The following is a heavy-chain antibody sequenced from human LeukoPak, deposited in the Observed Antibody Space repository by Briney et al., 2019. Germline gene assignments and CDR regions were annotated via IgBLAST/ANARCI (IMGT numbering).Heavy chain of an antibody. V-gene: IGHV3-7*01. CDR2: IKQDGSEK. Sequence: GGSLRLSCAASGFTFSSYWMSWVRQAPGKGLEWVANIKQDGSEKYYVDSVKGRFTISRDNAKNSLYLQMNSLRAEDTAVYYCARDYAIVVATGWFDPWGQGTLATVSS. CDR1: GFTFSSYW. CDR3: ARDYAIVVATGWFDP. D-gene: IGHD3-22*01. J-gene: IGHJ5*02.